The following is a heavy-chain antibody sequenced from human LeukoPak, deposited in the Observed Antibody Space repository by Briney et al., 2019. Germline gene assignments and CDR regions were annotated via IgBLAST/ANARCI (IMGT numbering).Heavy chain of an antibody. CDR3: ARDRYDILTGYVYGMDV. D-gene: IGHD3-9*01. Sequence: SETLSLTCTVSGGSISSGGYYWSWIRQHPGKGLEWIGYIYYSGSTYYNPSLKSRVTISVDTSKNRFSLKLSSVTAADTAVYYCARDRYDILTGYVYGMDVWGKGTTVTVSS. CDR1: GGSISSGGYY. J-gene: IGHJ6*04. V-gene: IGHV4-31*03. CDR2: IYYSGST.